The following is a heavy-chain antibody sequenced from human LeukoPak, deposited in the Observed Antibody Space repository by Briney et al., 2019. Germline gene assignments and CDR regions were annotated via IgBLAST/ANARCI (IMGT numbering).Heavy chain of an antibody. J-gene: IGHJ6*03. CDR3: ARDSEYSSGWWPRYYYYYMDV. CDR1: GYTPTELS. V-gene: IGHV1-24*01. CDR2: FDPEDGET. D-gene: IGHD6-19*01. Sequence: ASVKVSCKVSGYTPTELSMHWVRQTPGKGLEWMGGFDPEDGETIYAQKFQGRVTMTEDTSTDTAYMELSSLRSEDTAVYYCARDSEYSSGWWPRYYYYYMDVWGKGTTVTVSS.